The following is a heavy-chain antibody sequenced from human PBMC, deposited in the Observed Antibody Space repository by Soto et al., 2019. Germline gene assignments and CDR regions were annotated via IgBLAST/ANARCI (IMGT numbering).Heavy chain of an antibody. CDR3: ARAGIVGAIEY. Sequence: GASVKISCKASGYTFTSYYMHWVRQAPGQGLEWMGIINPSGGSTSYAQKLQGRVTMTRDTSTSTVYMELSSLRSEDTAVYYCARAGIVGAIEYWGQGALVTVSS. D-gene: IGHD1-26*01. V-gene: IGHV1-46*01. J-gene: IGHJ4*02. CDR1: GYTFTSYY. CDR2: INPSGGST.